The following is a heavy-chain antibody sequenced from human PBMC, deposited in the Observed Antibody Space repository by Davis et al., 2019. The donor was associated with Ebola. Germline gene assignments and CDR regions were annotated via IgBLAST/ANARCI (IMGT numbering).Heavy chain of an antibody. CDR3: ASGDGRGRSYDMDV. J-gene: IGHJ6*02. CDR2: IKPDGGEK. D-gene: IGHD3/OR15-3a*01. Sequence: GESLKISCAASGFIFSNYWMSWVRQAPGKGPEWVAIIKPDGGEKRYVDPVKGRFTISRDNAKNSLFLQMDSLRDEDTALYYCASGDGRGRSYDMDVWGQGTTVTVSS. V-gene: IGHV3-7*03. CDR1: GFIFSNYW.